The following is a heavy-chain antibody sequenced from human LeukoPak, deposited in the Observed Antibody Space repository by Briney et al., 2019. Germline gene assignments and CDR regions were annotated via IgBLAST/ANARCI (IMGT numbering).Heavy chain of an antibody. CDR1: GGSISSYY. Sequence: SETLSLTCTVSGGSISSYYWSWLRQPPGKGLEWIGYIYTSGSTNYNPSLKSRVTISVDTSKNQFSLKLSSVTAADTAVYYCARTYYDFWSGYRYWYFDLWGRGTLVTVSS. D-gene: IGHD3-3*01. CDR2: IYTSGST. CDR3: ARTYYDFWSGYRYWYFDL. V-gene: IGHV4-4*09. J-gene: IGHJ2*01.